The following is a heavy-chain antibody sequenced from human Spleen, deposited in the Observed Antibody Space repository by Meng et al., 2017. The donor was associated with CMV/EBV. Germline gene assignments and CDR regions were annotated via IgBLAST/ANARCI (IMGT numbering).Heavy chain of an antibody. CDR2: IYYSGST. J-gene: IGHJ6*02. V-gene: IGHV4-59*12. Sequence: SETLSLTCTVSGGSNTDYYWSWIRQSPGKGLEWIGYIYYSGSTNYNPSLKSRVTISVDTSKNQFSLKLSSVTAADTAVYYCARGPVTRVAYYYGMDVWGQGTTVTVSS. D-gene: IGHD2-15*01. CDR1: GGSNTDYY. CDR3: ARGPVTRVAYYYGMDV.